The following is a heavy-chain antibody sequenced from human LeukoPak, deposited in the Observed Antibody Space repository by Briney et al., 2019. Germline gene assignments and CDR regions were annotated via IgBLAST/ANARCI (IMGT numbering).Heavy chain of an antibody. Sequence: GGSLRLSCTASGFTVNSKYISLVRQAPGNGLHPVSILYSGNIPYYADSAKGRFTISRDTSKNTLYLDMNSLRAEDTAVYFCARDRRGYYDSGGYAHFDYWGQGTLVTVSS. V-gene: IGHV3-53*01. D-gene: IGHD3-22*01. J-gene: IGHJ4*02. CDR3: ARDRRGYYDSGGYAHFDY. CDR2: LYSGNIP. CDR1: GFTVNSKY.